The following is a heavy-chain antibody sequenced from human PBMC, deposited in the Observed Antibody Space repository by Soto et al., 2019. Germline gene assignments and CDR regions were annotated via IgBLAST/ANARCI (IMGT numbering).Heavy chain of an antibody. Sequence: GESLKISCQGSGYSFTSYWIGWVRQMPGKGLEWMGIIYPGDSDTRYSPSFQGQVTISADKSISTAYLQWSSLKASDTAMYYCARRAAAAVGWFDPWGQGTLVTVSS. CDR2: IYPGDSDT. CDR1: GYSFTSYW. J-gene: IGHJ5*02. D-gene: IGHD6-13*01. V-gene: IGHV5-51*01. CDR3: ARRAAAAVGWFDP.